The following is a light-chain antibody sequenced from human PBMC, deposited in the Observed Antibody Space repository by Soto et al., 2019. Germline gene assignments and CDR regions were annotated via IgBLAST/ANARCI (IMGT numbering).Light chain of an antibody. J-gene: IGLJ7*01. V-gene: IGLV2-23*01. CDR3: CSYAGSYAV. CDR2: EGS. CDR1: SSDVGSYNL. Sequence: QSALTQPASVSGSPGQSITISCTGTSSDVGSYNLVSWYQQHPGKAPKLMIYEGSKRPSGVSNRFSGSKSGNTASLTISGLQAEDEAYYYCCSYAGSYAVFGGGTQLTVL.